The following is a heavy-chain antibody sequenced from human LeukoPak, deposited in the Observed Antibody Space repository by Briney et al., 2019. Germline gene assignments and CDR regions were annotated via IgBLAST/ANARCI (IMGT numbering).Heavy chain of an antibody. CDR2: IYYSGST. D-gene: IGHD3-10*01. V-gene: IGHV4-59*01. Sequence: KPSETLSLTCTVSGGSISSYYWSWIRQPPGKGLEWIGYIYYSGSTNYNPSLKSRVTISVDTSKNQFSLKLGSVTAADTAVYYCARASSTRPLLMLHDYWGQGTLVTVSS. J-gene: IGHJ4*02. CDR1: GGSISSYY. CDR3: ARASSTRPLLMLHDY.